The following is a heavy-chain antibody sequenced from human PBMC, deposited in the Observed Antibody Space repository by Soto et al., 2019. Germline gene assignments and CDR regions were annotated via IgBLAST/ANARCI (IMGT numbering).Heavy chain of an antibody. CDR2: IWYDGSNK. D-gene: IGHD1-26*01. CDR3: ARDRSSGSYYGLGAFDI. V-gene: IGHV3-33*01. Sequence: PGGSLRLSCAASGFTFSSYGMHWVRQAPGKGLEWVAVIWYDGSNKYYADSVKGRFTISRDNSKNTLYLQMNSLRAEDTAVYYCARDRSSGSYYGLGAFDIWGQGTMVTVS. J-gene: IGHJ3*02. CDR1: GFTFSSYG.